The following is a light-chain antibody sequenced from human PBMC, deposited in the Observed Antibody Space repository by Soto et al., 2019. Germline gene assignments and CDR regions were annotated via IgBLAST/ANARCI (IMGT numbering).Light chain of an antibody. CDR1: SSNIGRNT. CDR3: AAWDASLNGPV. CDR2: NNN. Sequence: QSVLTQPPSASGTPGQRVTISCSGSSSNIGRNTVNWYQQLPGTAPKLLIYNNNQRPSGVPDRFSGSKSGPSGSLAISGLQSEDEADYYCAAWDASLNGPVFGGGTKLTVL. V-gene: IGLV1-44*01. J-gene: IGLJ3*02.